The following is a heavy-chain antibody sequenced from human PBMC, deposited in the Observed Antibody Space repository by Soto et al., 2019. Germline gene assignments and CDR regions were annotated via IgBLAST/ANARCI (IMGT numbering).Heavy chain of an antibody. D-gene: IGHD1-26*01. CDR3: VRVSKVSPEEGGDY. CDR2: IKPDGSEK. J-gene: IGHJ4*02. Sequence: EVQLVESGGGSVQPGGSLRLSCVASGFSFRCYWMAWVRQAPGKGLEWVANIKPDGSEKYHVDSVEGRFTISRDNAKVSLFLHLNSLRAEDAAVYYCVRVSKVSPEEGGDYWGRGTLVSVSS. V-gene: IGHV3-7*01. CDR1: GFSFRCYW.